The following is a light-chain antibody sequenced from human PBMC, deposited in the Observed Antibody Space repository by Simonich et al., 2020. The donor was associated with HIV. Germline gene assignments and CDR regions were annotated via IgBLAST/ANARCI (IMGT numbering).Light chain of an antibody. J-gene: IGLJ2*01. CDR1: KLGDKY. Sequence: SYELTQPPSVSMSPGQTASITCYGDKLGDKYACWYQQKPGQSPVLVIYQDSKRPAGIPERFSGSNSGNTATLTISGTQAMDEADYYCQAWDSSTVVFGGGTKLTVL. V-gene: IGLV3-1*01. CDR2: QDS. CDR3: QAWDSSTVV.